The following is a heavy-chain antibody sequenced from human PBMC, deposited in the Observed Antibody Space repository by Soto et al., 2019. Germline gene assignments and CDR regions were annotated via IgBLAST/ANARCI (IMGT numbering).Heavy chain of an antibody. CDR1: GYSFTNND. D-gene: IGHD3-16*01. CDR2: MNPGSGDT. CDR3: ARQGGGYVSLDF. J-gene: IGHJ4*02. V-gene: IGHV1-8*01. Sequence: ASVKVSCKASGYSFTNNDVTWVRQATGQGLEWMGWMNPGSGDTGYAQKFQGRVTMTRDISIATAYMELSSLRSDDTAMYYCARQGGGYVSLDFWGQGTLVTVSS.